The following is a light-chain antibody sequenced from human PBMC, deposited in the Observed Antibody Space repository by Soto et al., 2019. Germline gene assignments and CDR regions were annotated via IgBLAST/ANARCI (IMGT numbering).Light chain of an antibody. Sequence: IQMNQSPSTLSASVGDRVTITCRASQSISDWLAWYQQKPGKAPKLLIYDASGLESGVPSRFSGSGSGTEFTLTISRLKTDDFATYYGQQSYSSPPTFGQGTKVDIK. CDR2: DAS. J-gene: IGKJ1*01. V-gene: IGKV1-5*01. CDR3: QQSYSSPPT. CDR1: QSISDW.